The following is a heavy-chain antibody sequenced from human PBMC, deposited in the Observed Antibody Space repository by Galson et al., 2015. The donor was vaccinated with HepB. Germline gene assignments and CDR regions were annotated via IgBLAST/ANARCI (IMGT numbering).Heavy chain of an antibody. D-gene: IGHD4-11*01. CDR1: GFTFSSYA. Sequence: SLRLSCAASGFTFSSYAIHWVRQAPGEGLECVAVISYDGYSRYYADSVKGRFTISRDNSKNTLYLQMDSLRAEDTAVYYCARGAPHDYTFDYWGQGTLVTVSS. CDR2: ISYDGYSR. J-gene: IGHJ4*02. CDR3: ARGAPHDYTFDY. V-gene: IGHV3-30-3*01.